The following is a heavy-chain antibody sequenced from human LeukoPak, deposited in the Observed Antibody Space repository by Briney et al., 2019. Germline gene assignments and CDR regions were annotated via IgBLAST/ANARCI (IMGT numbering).Heavy chain of an antibody. CDR2: IYYSGST. Sequence: PSETLSLTCTVSGGSISSSRYYWGWIRQPPGKGLEWIGSIYYSGSTYYNPSLKSRVTISVDTSKNQFSLKLSSVTAADTAVYYCARRGRLEGPPGFDYWGQGTLVTVSS. CDR1: GGSISSSRYY. V-gene: IGHV4-39*01. CDR3: ARRGRLEGPPGFDY. J-gene: IGHJ4*02. D-gene: IGHD1-1*01.